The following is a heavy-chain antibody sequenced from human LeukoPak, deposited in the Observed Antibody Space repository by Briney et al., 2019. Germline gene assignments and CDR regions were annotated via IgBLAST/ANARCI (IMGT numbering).Heavy chain of an antibody. V-gene: IGHV3-7*03. CDR1: GFTFSSYW. CDR3: GKDPNGDYVGAFDFQR. J-gene: IGHJ1*01. Sequence: PGGSLRLSCAASGFTFSSYWMSWVRQAPGKGLEWVANIKQDGSEKYYVDSVKGRFTISRDNVKNSLYLQMNNLRGEDTAVYYCGKDPNGDYVGAFDFQRWGQGTLVTVSS. D-gene: IGHD4-17*01. CDR2: IKQDGSEK.